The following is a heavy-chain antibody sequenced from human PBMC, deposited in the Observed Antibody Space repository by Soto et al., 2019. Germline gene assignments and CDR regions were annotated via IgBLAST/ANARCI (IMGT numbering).Heavy chain of an antibody. D-gene: IGHD5-12*01. CDR3: ARHGIVATTSDFDY. CDR1: GGSISSYY. V-gene: IGHV4-59*08. Sequence: SETLSLTCTVSGGSISSYYWSWIRQPPGKGLEWIGYIYYSGSTNYNPSLKSRVTISVDTSKNQFSLKLSSVTAADTAVYYCARHGIVATTSDFDYWGQGTLVTSPQ. J-gene: IGHJ4*02. CDR2: IYYSGST.